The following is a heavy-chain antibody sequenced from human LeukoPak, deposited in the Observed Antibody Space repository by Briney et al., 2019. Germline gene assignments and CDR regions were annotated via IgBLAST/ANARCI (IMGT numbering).Heavy chain of an antibody. CDR3: ARDLPLIAAAPRGYYYYMDV. D-gene: IGHD6-13*01. Sequence: GASVKVSCKASGYSFTSYGISWVRQAPGQGLEWMGWISAYTGNTNYAQKLQGRVTMTTDTSTSTAYMELRSLRSDDTAVYYCARDLPLIAAAPRGYYYYMDVWGKGTTVTVSS. V-gene: IGHV1-18*01. CDR2: ISAYTGNT. CDR1: GYSFTSYG. J-gene: IGHJ6*03.